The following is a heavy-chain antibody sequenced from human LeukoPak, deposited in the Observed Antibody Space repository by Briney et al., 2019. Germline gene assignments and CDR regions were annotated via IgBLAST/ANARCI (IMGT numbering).Heavy chain of an antibody. CDR1: GFTFSSYA. J-gene: IGHJ4*02. CDR2: ISDGGGST. Sequence: GGSLRLSCAASGFTFSSYAMSWVRQAPGKGLEWVSIISDGGGSTYYADSVKGRFTISRDDSKNTLYLQMNSLRVEDTAVYYCAPSAFDYWGQGTLVTVSS. CDR3: APSAFDY. V-gene: IGHV3-23*01.